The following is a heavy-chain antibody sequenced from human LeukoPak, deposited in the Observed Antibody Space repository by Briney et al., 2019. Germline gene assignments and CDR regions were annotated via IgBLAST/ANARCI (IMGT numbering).Heavy chain of an antibody. CDR3: ARGTRAYCSSTSCQRDYYYYYGMDV. J-gene: IGHJ6*02. V-gene: IGHV4-34*01. Sequence: SETLSLTCAVYGGSFSGYYWSWIRQPPGKGLEWIGEINHSGSTNYNPSLKSRVTISVDTSKNQFSLKLSSVTAADTAVYYCARGTRAYCSSTSCQRDYYYYYGMDVWGQGTTVTVSS. CDR2: INHSGST. CDR1: GGSFSGYY. D-gene: IGHD2-2*01.